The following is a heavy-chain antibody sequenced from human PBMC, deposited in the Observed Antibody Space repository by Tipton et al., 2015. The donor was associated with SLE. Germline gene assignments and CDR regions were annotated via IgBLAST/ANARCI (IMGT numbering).Heavy chain of an antibody. D-gene: IGHD3-22*01. Sequence: TLSLTCTVSGGSISSSSYYWGRIRQPPGKGLEWIGSIYYSGSTYYNPSLKSRVTISVDTSKNQFSLKLSSVTAAETAVYYCARRTTRSSGYFGAFDIWGQGTMVTVSS. CDR2: IYYSGST. CDR3: ARRTTRSSGYFGAFDI. CDR1: GGSISSSSYY. J-gene: IGHJ3*02. V-gene: IGHV4-39*01.